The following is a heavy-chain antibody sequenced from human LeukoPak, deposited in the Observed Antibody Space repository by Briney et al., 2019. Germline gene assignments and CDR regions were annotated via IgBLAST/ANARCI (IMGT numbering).Heavy chain of an antibody. Sequence: SETLSLTCAVYGGSFSGYYWSWIRQPPGKGLEWIGEINHRGSTNYNPSLKSRVTISVDTSKNQFSLKLSSVTAADTAVYYCARVRLFGVVPSTSNYYMDVWGKGTTVTVSS. CDR1: GGSFSGYY. V-gene: IGHV4-34*01. CDR2: INHRGST. CDR3: ARVRLFGVVPSTSNYYMDV. J-gene: IGHJ6*03. D-gene: IGHD3-3*01.